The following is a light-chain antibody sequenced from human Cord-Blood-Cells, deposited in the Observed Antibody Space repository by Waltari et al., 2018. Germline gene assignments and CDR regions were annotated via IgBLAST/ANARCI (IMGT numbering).Light chain of an antibody. Sequence: QSALTQPASVSGSPGQSITISCTGTSSDVGGSNYVSWYQQHPGKAPKLRIYDVSNRPSGVSNRFSGSKSGNTASLTISGLQAEDEADYYCSSYTSSSTYVFGTGTKVTVL. V-gene: IGLV2-14*01. CDR1: SSDVGGSNY. CDR2: DVS. J-gene: IGLJ1*01. CDR3: SSYTSSSTYV.